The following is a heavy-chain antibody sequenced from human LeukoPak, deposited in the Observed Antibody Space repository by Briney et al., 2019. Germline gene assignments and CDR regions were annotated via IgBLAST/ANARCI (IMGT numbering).Heavy chain of an antibody. V-gene: IGHV4-38-2*01. CDR3: ARVSGIAVAAFDL. J-gene: IGHJ2*01. CDR2: IYHSGST. Sequence: SETLSLTCAVSGYSISSGYYWGWIRQPPGKGLEWIGSIYHSGSTYYNPSLKSRVTISVDTSKNQFSLKLSSVTAADTAVYYCARVSGIAVAAFDLWGRGTLVTASS. D-gene: IGHD6-19*01. CDR1: GYSISSGYY.